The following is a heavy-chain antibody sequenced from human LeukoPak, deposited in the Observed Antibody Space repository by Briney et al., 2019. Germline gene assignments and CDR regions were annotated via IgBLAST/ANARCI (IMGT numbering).Heavy chain of an antibody. CDR3: ARTSEAYCGGDCYFDY. Sequence: SETLSLTCAVYGGSFSGYYWSWLRQPPGKGLEWIGEIYHSGSTNYNPSLKSRVTISVDKSKNQFSLKLSSVTAADTAVYYCARTSEAYCGGDCYFDYWGQGTLVTVSS. D-gene: IGHD2-21*02. CDR2: IYHSGST. V-gene: IGHV4-34*01. CDR1: GGSFSGYY. J-gene: IGHJ4*02.